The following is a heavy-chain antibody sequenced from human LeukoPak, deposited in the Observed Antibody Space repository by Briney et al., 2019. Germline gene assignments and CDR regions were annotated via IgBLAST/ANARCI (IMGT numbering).Heavy chain of an antibody. CDR3: APHHKSWVLGN. Sequence: GGSLRLSRATSGFIFSRTWMSWVRQAPEKGREWVGRIISNSGGGTTDYAAHVKGSFSISRDDSKNTVYLQMSSLRAEDTGLYYCAPHHKSWVLGNWGQGTLVTVTS. CDR2: IISNSGGGTT. CDR1: GFIFSRTW. D-gene: IGHD3-16*01. V-gene: IGHV3-15*01. J-gene: IGHJ1*01.